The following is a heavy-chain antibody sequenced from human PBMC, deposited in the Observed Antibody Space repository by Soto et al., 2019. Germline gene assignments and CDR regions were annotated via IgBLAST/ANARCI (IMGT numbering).Heavy chain of an antibody. CDR2: IIPKYGIA. CDR1: GGTLSSYS. CDR3: ARVNGDTYGYGYFEH. D-gene: IGHD5-18*01. Sequence: GASVKVSCKASGGTLSSYSINWVRQAPGQGPEWMGKIIPKYGIATYAQKFQGRVSITADKPTSTAYMELSSLRSEDTAVYYCARVNGDTYGYGYFEHWGQGSQVTVSS. J-gene: IGHJ1*01. V-gene: IGHV1-69*02.